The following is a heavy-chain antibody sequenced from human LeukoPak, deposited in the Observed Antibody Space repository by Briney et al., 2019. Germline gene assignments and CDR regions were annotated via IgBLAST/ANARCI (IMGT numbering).Heavy chain of an antibody. Sequence: ASVKVSCKASGYTFTCYGISWVQQAPGQGLEWMGWISAYNGNTNYAQKLQGRVTMTTDTSTSTAYMELRSLRSDDTAVYYCAREAFLGELSAYNWFDPWGQGTLVTVSS. D-gene: IGHD3-16*02. CDR1: GYTFTCYG. CDR2: ISAYNGNT. V-gene: IGHV1-18*01. J-gene: IGHJ5*02. CDR3: AREAFLGELSAYNWFDP.